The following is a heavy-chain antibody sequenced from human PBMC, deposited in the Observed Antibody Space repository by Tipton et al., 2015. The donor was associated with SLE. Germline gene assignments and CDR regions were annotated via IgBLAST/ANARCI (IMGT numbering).Heavy chain of an antibody. CDR2: INHSGST. CDR3: ARGLGELPGYCSSTSCYRVWTEYFQH. Sequence: TLSLTCAVYGGSFSGYYWSWIRQPPGKGLEWIGEINHSGSTNYNPPLKSRFTISVDTSKNQFSLKLSSVTAADTAVYYCARGLGELPGYCSSTSCYRVWTEYFQHWGQGTLVTVSS. D-gene: IGHD2-2*02. CDR1: GGSFSGYY. V-gene: IGHV4-34*01. J-gene: IGHJ1*01.